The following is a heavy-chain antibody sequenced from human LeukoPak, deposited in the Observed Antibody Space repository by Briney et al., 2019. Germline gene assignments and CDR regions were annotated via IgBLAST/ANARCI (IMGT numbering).Heavy chain of an antibody. J-gene: IGHJ4*02. V-gene: IGHV3-66*01. Sequence: PGGSLRLSCAASGFTVSSNYMSWVRQAPGKGLEWVSVIYSGGSTYYADSVKGRFTISRDNSKNTLYLQMNSLRAEDTAVYYCAKDRSVAAADYDFDYWGQGTLVTVSS. D-gene: IGHD6-13*01. CDR1: GFTVSSNY. CDR3: AKDRSVAAADYDFDY. CDR2: IYSGGST.